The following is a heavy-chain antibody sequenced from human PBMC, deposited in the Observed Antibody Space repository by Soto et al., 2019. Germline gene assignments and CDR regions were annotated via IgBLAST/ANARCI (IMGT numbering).Heavy chain of an antibody. D-gene: IGHD3-10*01. CDR1: GFTVNNHA. V-gene: IGHV3-23*01. CDR3: VKEGRLAVGGLAL. CDR2: VAGDFINT. Sequence: EVQLLESGGGLVQPGGSLRLSCAASGFTVNNHAMHWVRQAPGEGLEWVSGVAGDFINTRYGDPARGRFTISRDTSKNTLSLQMDSLGVEDTAIYCCVKEGRLAVGGLALWGQGALVTVSS. J-gene: IGHJ5*02.